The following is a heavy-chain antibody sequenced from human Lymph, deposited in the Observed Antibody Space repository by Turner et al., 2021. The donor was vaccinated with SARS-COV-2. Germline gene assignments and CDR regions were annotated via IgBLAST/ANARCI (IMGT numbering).Heavy chain of an antibody. CDR3: AREGVVGATSGLDY. J-gene: IGHJ4*02. V-gene: IGHV3-33*01. Sequence: QVQLVESGGGVGQPGRSLRLSCAASGFTFSSLGMHWVRQAPGKGLEWVAVIWYDGSNKYHADSVKGRFTISRDNSKNTLYLQMNSLRAEDTAVYYCAREGVVGATSGLDYWGQGTLVTVS. D-gene: IGHD1-26*01. CDR1: GFTFSSLG. CDR2: IWYDGSNK.